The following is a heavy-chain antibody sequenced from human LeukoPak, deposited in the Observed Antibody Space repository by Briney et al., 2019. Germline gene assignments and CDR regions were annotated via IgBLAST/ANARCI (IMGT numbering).Heavy chain of an antibody. Sequence: SETLSLTCTVSGGSISSYYWSWIRQPPGKGLGWIGYIYYSGSTNYNPSLKSRVTISVDTSKNQFSLNLSSVTAADMAVYFCVRGIPGATAPDSWGQGTLVTVSS. CDR1: GGSISSYY. CDR3: VRGIPGATAPDS. D-gene: IGHD1-26*01. V-gene: IGHV4-59*12. J-gene: IGHJ4*02. CDR2: IYYSGST.